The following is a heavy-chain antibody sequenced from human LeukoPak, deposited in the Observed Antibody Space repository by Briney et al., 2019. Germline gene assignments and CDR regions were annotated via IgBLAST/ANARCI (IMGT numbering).Heavy chain of an antibody. CDR1: GFTFSSYG. CDR2: IKQDGSEK. J-gene: IGHJ4*02. Sequence: GSLRLSCAASGFTFSSYGMSWVRQAPGKGLEWVANIKQDGSEKDYVDSVKGRFTISRDNAKNSLYLQMSSLRAEDTAVYYCATYSGAHHKTFDDWGQGTLVTVSS. V-gene: IGHV3-7*03. D-gene: IGHD1-26*01. CDR3: ATYSGAHHKTFDD.